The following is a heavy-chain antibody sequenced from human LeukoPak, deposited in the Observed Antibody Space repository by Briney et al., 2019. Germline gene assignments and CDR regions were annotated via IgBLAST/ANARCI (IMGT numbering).Heavy chain of an antibody. CDR2: ISYDGSNK. D-gene: IGHD3-9*01. Sequence: SGGSLRLSCAASGFTMSNNAMSWVRQAPGKGLEWVAVISYDGSNKYYADSVKGRFTISRDNSKNTLYLQMNSLRAEDTAVYYCARERGDILTGYYDYWGQGTLVTVSS. CDR1: GFTMSNNA. V-gene: IGHV3-30*04. CDR3: ARERGDILTGYYDY. J-gene: IGHJ4*02.